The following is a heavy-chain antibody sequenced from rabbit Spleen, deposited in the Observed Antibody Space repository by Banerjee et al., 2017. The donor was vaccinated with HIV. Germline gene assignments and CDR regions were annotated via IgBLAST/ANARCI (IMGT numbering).Heavy chain of an antibody. V-gene: IGHV1S45*01. D-gene: IGHD1-1*01. CDR2: IYAGSSGNT. J-gene: IGHJ6*01. CDR1: GFDFSSYW. CDR3: ARSGNSVGYPSRL. Sequence: QEPLVESGGGLVTPGGNLTLTCTASGFDFSSYWMSWVRQAPGKGLEWIACIYAGSSGNTYSAIWAKGRFTISKTSSTTVTLEMPSLTAADTATYFCARSGNSVGYPSRLWGPGTLVTVS.